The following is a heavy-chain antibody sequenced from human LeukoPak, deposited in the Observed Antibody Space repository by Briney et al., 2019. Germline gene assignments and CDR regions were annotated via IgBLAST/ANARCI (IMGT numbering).Heavy chain of an antibody. CDR2: INPSGGGT. CDR3: AREIGPRQLHLWGSAFDY. D-gene: IGHD5-18*01. J-gene: IGHJ4*02. V-gene: IGHV1-46*01. Sequence: ASVKVSCKASGYTFTNYYMHWVRQAPGQGLEWMGLINPSGGGTSYAQKFQGRLTMTRDTSTTTVYMELSSLRSEDTAMYYCAREIGPRQLHLWGSAFDYWGQGTLVTVSS. CDR1: GYTFTNYY.